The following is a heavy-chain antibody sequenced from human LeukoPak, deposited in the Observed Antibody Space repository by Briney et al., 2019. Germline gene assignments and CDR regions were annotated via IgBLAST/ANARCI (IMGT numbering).Heavy chain of an antibody. CDR1: GFTFSSYA. D-gene: IGHD3-3*01. Sequence: PGSSLRLSCAASGFTFSSYAMHWVREAPGKGLEWVAVISYDGSNKYYADSVKGRFTISRDNSKNTLYVQMNSLRAEDMAVYYCAKDPILFGVDAYGMDVWGQGTTVTVSS. CDR2: ISYDGSNK. V-gene: IGHV3-30-3*01. J-gene: IGHJ6*02. CDR3: AKDPILFGVDAYGMDV.